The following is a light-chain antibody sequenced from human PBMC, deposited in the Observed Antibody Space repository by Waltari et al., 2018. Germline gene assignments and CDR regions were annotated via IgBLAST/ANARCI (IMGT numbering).Light chain of an antibody. CDR1: QSVSSSY. J-gene: IGKJ4*01. V-gene: IGKV3-20*01. Sequence: EIVLTQSPGTLSLSPGERATLSCRASQSVSSSYLAWFQQKPGQAPRLLIYGASTRATGSPDRFSGIGSGTDFTLTISRLEPEDFAVYHCQHYGSSLLTFGGGTKVEIK. CDR3: QHYGSSLLT. CDR2: GAS.